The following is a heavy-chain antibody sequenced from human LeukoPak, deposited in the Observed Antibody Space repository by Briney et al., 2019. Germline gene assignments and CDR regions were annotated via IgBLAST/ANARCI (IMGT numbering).Heavy chain of an antibody. CDR1: GGSFSGYY. CDR3: ARVGAGSSSWLNYVDY. J-gene: IGHJ4*02. V-gene: IGHV4-34*01. D-gene: IGHD6-13*01. Sequence: SETLSLTCAVYGGSFSGYYWSWIRQPPGKGLEWIGEINHSGSTNYNPSLKSRVTISVDTSKNQFSLKLSSVTAADTAVYYCARVGAGSSSWLNYVDYWGQGTLVTVSS. CDR2: INHSGST.